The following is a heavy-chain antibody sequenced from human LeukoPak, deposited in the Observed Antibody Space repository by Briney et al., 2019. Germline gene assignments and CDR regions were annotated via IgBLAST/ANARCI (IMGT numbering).Heavy chain of an antibody. D-gene: IGHD2-8*02. V-gene: IGHV3-21*01. J-gene: IGHJ5*01. CDR3: ARVAVSGPTGWFDS. CDR1: GFALKSYS. CDR2: ISSTSAYI. Sequence: GESLRLSCAGSGFALKSYSLSWVRQAPGKGLEWVSSISSTSAYIYYADSVKGRFTISRDNVDNVVYLQMNSLGAEDTAVYYCARVAVSGPTGWFDSWGQGTLVIVSS.